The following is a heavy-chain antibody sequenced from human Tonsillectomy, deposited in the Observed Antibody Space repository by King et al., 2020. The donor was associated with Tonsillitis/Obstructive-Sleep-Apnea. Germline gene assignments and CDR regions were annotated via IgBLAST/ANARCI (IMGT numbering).Heavy chain of an antibody. J-gene: IGHJ3*02. Sequence: QLQESGPGLVKPSETLSLTCTVSGGSVSSGSYYWSWIRQPPGKGLEWIGYIYYSGSTNYNPSLTSRVTISVATSKNQFSLKLSSVTAADTAVYYCARGFDPGAFDIWGQGTMVTVSS. D-gene: IGHD3-9*01. CDR3: ARGFDPGAFDI. V-gene: IGHV4-61*01. CDR2: IYYSGST. CDR1: GGSVSSGSYY.